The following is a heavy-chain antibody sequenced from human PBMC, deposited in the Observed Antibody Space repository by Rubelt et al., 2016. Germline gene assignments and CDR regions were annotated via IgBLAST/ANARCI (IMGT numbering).Heavy chain of an antibody. CDR2: INHSGST. D-gene: IGHD2-2*01. CDR1: GGSINSYY. CDR3: ARDMGTIVVVPAAPPTDV. V-gene: IGHV4-59*12. Sequence: QVQLQESGPGLVKPSETLSLTCTVSGGSINSYYWSWIRQPPGKGLEWIGEINHSGSTNYNPSLKSRVTISVDTSKNQFSLQLNSGTPEDTAVYYCARDMGTIVVVPAAPPTDVWGQGTTVTVSS. J-gene: IGHJ6*02.